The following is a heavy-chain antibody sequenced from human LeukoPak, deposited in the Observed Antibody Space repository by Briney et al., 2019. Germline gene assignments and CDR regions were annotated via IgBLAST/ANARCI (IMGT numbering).Heavy chain of an antibody. J-gene: IGHJ4*02. V-gene: IGHV3-53*01. D-gene: IGHD4-17*01. CDR2: IYSGGST. CDR1: GFTVSSNY. Sequence: GGSLRLSCAASGFTVSSNYMSWVRQAPGKGLEWVSVIYSGGSTYYADSVKGRFTISRDNSKNTLYLQMNSLRAEDTAVYYCAGVWDDYGDPLDYWGQGTLVTVSS. CDR3: AGVWDDYGDPLDY.